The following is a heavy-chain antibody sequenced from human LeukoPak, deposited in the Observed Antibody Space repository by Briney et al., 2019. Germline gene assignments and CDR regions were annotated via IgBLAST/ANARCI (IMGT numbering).Heavy chain of an antibody. CDR3: AKGSQVAAAPLGYYYMDV. CDR2: ISDSGGST. Sequence: GGSLRLSCAASGFTFSSYAMSWVRQAPGKGLEWVSAISDSGGSTYYADSVKGRFTISRDNSKNTLYLQMNSLRAEDTAVYYCAKGSQVAAAPLGYYYMDVWGKGTTVTVSS. CDR1: GFTFSSYA. J-gene: IGHJ6*03. D-gene: IGHD2-15*01. V-gene: IGHV3-23*01.